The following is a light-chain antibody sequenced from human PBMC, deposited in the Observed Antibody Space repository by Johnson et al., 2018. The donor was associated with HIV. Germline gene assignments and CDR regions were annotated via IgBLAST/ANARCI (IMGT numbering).Light chain of an antibody. V-gene: IGLV1-51*02. CDR3: GTWDSSLSAAV. CDR1: SSNIGNNY. CDR2: ENN. J-gene: IGLJ1*01. Sequence: QSVLTQPPSVSAATGQKVTISCSGSSSNIGNNYVSWYQQLPGTAPKLLIYENNKRPSWIPDRFSGSKSGTSATLGITGLQTGDEADYYCGTWDSSLSAAVFGTGTKVTVL.